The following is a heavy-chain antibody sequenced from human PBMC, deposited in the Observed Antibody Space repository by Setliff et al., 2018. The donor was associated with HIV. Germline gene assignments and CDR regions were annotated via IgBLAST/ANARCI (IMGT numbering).Heavy chain of an antibody. CDR1: GFTFSNYG. V-gene: IGHV3-30*02. Sequence: LRLSCATSGFTFSNYGMHWVRQAPGKGLEWVTFIHYDGRDQYYADSVKGRFTISRDNSKNTLYLQMKSLRAEDTAVYYCAKRATATAPFDYWGQGTLVTVSS. CDR3: AKRATATAPFDY. D-gene: IGHD2-15*01. CDR2: IHYDGRDQ. J-gene: IGHJ4*02.